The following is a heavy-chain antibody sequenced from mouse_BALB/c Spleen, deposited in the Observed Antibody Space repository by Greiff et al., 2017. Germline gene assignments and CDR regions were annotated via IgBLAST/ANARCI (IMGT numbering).Heavy chain of an antibody. D-gene: IGHD2-4*01. V-gene: IGHV3-2*02. J-gene: IGHJ4*01. CDR2: ISYSGST. CDR1: GYSITSDYA. CDR3: ARGDYDEGEGY. Sequence: EVMLVESGPGLVKPSQSLSLTCTVTGYSITSDYAWNWIRQFPGNKLEWMGYISYSGSTSYNPSLKSRISITRDTSKNQFFLQLNSVTTEDTATYYCARGDYDEGEGYWGQGTSVTVSS.